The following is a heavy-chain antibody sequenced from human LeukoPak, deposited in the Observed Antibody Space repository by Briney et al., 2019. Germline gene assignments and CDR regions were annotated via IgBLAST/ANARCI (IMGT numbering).Heavy chain of an antibody. CDR1: GYTFTSYD. V-gene: IGHV1-18*01. Sequence: ASVKVSCKASGYTFTSYDISWVRQAPGQGLEWMGWISAYNGNTNYAQQLQGRVTMTTDTSTSTAYMELRSLRSDDTAVYYCARDVPYYDFWSGYFLDNDAFDIWGQGTMVTVSS. D-gene: IGHD3-3*01. CDR3: ARDVPYYDFWSGYFLDNDAFDI. CDR2: ISAYNGNT. J-gene: IGHJ3*02.